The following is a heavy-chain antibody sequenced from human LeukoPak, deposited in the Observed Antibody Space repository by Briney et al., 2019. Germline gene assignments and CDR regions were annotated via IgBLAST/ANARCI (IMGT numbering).Heavy chain of an antibody. CDR2: IYYSGST. Sequence: SETLSLTCTVSGGSISSYYWSWIRQPPGKGLEWIGYIYYSGSTNYNPSLKSRVTISVDTSKNQFSLKRSSVTAADTAVYYCARGGAPRRLWFGDNYYYYMDVWGKGTTVTVSS. V-gene: IGHV4-59*01. CDR3: ARGGAPRRLWFGDNYYYYMDV. D-gene: IGHD3-10*01. CDR1: GGSISSYY. J-gene: IGHJ6*03.